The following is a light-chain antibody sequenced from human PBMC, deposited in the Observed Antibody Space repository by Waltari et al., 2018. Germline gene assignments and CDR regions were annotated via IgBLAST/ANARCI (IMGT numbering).Light chain of an antibody. Sequence: QLVLPQSPSASASLRASVKLTCPLSSGHSSNVVAWLQQRPEKGPRYLLKVNSDGSHRRGDEIPGRFSGSRAGAGRYLTISNLQSEDEADYYCQTGGHGTWVFGGGTGLTVV. J-gene: IGLJ3*02. CDR3: QTGGHGTWV. V-gene: IGLV4-69*01. CDR2: VNSDGSH. CDR1: SGHSSNV.